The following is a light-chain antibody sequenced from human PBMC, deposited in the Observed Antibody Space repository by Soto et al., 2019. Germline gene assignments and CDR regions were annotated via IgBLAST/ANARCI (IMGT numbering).Light chain of an antibody. V-gene: IGKV1-33*01. J-gene: IGKJ4*01. CDR1: QDIKNY. CDR3: QHYDNLPLT. Sequence: IQMTQSRSSLSASVGDRVAITCQASQDIKNYLNWYQQKSGKAPKLLIYDASDLETGVPSRFSGSGSGTDFTFTINSLQPEDIATYYCQHYDNLPLTFGGGTKVDIK. CDR2: DAS.